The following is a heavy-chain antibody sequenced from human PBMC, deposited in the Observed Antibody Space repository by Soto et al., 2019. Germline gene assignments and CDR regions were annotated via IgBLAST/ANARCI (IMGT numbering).Heavy chain of an antibody. J-gene: IGHJ4*02. CDR2: ISSNGGST. CDR1: GFTFSSYA. CDR3: VKDQVGSSSWYGY. D-gene: IGHD6-13*01. Sequence: RGSLRLSCSASGFTFSSYAMHWVRQAPGKGLEYVSAISSNGGSTYYADSVKGRFTISRDNSKNTLYLQMSSLRAEDTAVYYCVKDQVGSSSWYGYWGQGTLVTVSS. V-gene: IGHV3-64D*06.